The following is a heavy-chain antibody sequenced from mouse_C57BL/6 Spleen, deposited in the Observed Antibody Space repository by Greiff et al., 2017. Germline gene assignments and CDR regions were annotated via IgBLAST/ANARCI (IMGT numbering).Heavy chain of an antibody. J-gene: IGHJ2*01. CDR2: ISYDGSN. V-gene: IGHV3-6*01. Sequence: DVKLQESGPGLVKPSQSLSLTCSVTGYSITSGYYWNWIRQFPGNKLEWMGYISYDGSNNYNPSLKNRISITRDTSKNQFFLKLNSVTTEDTATYYCARGGVFDYWGQGTTLTVSS. CDR3: ARGGVFDY. CDR1: GYSITSGYY.